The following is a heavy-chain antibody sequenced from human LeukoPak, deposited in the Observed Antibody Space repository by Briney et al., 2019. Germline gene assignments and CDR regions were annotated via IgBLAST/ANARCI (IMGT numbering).Heavy chain of an antibody. CDR1: GFTFSAYW. CDR2: INSDGFSI. D-gene: IGHD3-3*01. V-gene: IGHV3-74*01. J-gene: IGHJ4*02. Sequence: PGGSLRLSCAASGFTFSAYWMHWVRQAPGKGLVWVSRINSDGFSITYADSVKGRFTISRDNSKNTLYLQMNSLRAEDTAVYYCARDQYDFWSGYPDYWGQGTLVTVSS. CDR3: ARDQYDFWSGYPDY.